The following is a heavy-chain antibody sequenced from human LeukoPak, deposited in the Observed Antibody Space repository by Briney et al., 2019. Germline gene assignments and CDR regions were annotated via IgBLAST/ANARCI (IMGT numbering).Heavy chain of an antibody. CDR1: GFTFSSYG. V-gene: IGHV3-23*01. Sequence: GGSLRLSCAASGFTFSSYGMSWVRQAPGRGLEWVSTISGTGGSTYYADSVKGRFTISRDNSKNTLYLQMNSLRAEDTVVYYCAKVPILGYCSGGSCRNFDYWGQGTLVTVSS. D-gene: IGHD2-15*01. CDR3: AKVPILGYCSGGSCRNFDY. CDR2: ISGTGGST. J-gene: IGHJ4*02.